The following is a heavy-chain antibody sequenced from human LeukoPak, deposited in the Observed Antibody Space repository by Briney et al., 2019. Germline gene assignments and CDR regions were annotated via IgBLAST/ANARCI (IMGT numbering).Heavy chain of an antibody. J-gene: IGHJ3*02. CDR3: ARVYYYDSSGYSDAFDI. V-gene: IGHV4-4*07. CDR1: GGSISSDS. D-gene: IGHD3-22*01. CDR2: IYTSGST. Sequence: PSETLSLTCTVSGGSISSDSWSWIRQPAGKGLEWIGRIYTSGSTNYNPSLKSRVTMSVDTSKNQFSLKLSSVTAADTAVYYCARVYYYDSSGYSDAFDIWGQGTMVTVSS.